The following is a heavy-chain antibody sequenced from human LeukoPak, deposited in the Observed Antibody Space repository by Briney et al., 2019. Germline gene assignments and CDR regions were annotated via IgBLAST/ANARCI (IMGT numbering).Heavy chain of an antibody. V-gene: IGHV3-64*01. Sequence: GGSLRLSCAASGFIFNNYAMHWVRQAPGKGLEYVSVVTSNGANTYYGTSVKGRFTVSRGNSKNLVFLDMASLRPEDTAVYFCARSGYIYGTLLDFWGQGTSVTVSP. CDR2: VTSNGANT. D-gene: IGHD5-18*01. CDR1: GFIFNNYA. J-gene: IGHJ1*01. CDR3: ARSGYIYGTLLDF.